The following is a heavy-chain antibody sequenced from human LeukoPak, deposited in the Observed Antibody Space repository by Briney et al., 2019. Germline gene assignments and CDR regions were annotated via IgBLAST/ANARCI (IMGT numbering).Heavy chain of an antibody. V-gene: IGHV3-7*03. Sequence: GGSLRLSCAASGFTFSSYMMTWVRQAPGKGLEWVANIKPDGGEKFYVDSVRGRFTISRDNAKNSLYLQMNSLRAEDTAVYYCARGITGSNNWFDPWGQGTLVTVSS. CDR1: GFTFSSYM. J-gene: IGHJ5*02. D-gene: IGHD1-20*01. CDR3: ARGITGSNNWFDP. CDR2: IKPDGGEK.